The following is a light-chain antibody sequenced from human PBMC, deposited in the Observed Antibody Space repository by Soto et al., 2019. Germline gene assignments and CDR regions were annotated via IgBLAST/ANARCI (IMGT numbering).Light chain of an antibody. CDR2: GAS. CDR1: QGISNH. V-gene: IGKV1-16*01. CDR3: QQYDSYPRT. Sequence: LQMTQSPSSLSASVGDRVTITCRASQGISNHLVWFQQKPGKAPKSLIYGASRLQSGVPSRFSGSGYGTDFTLTISSLQPEDFATYYCQQYDSYPRTFGQGTEVEFK. J-gene: IGKJ1*01.